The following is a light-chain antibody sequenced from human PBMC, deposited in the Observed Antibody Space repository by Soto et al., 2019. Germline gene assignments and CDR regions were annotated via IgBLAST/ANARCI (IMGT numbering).Light chain of an antibody. J-gene: IGLJ1*01. Sequence: QSVLTQPPSASGTPGQRVTISCSGGTSSIGRNYVYWYQQLPGTAPKLVIYRNNQRPSGVPDRFSGSKSGTSASLAIRGLRSEDEADYYCSSYVGSNNFPYVFGTGTKLTVL. CDR1: TSSIGRNY. CDR3: SSYVGSNNFPYV. CDR2: RNN. V-gene: IGLV1-47*01.